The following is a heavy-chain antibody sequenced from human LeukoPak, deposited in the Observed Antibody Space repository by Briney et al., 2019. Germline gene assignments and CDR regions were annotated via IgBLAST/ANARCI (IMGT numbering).Heavy chain of an antibody. V-gene: IGHV3-7*01. CDR3: ARDNIGGSSWYY. D-gene: IGHD6-13*01. Sequence: GGSLTLSCAASGFTLSKHWMTWVRQAPGKGLECVAIIKQDGSEKYYVDSVKGRFTISRDNAKNSLYLQMNSLRAEDTAVYYCARDNIGGSSWYYWGQGTLVTVSS. CDR1: GFTLSKHW. J-gene: IGHJ4*02. CDR2: IKQDGSEK.